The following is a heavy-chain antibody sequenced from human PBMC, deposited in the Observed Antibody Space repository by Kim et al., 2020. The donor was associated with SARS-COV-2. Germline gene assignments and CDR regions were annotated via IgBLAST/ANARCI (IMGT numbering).Heavy chain of an antibody. D-gene: IGHD6-13*01. V-gene: IGHV1-24*01. CDR1: GYTLTELS. CDR3: ARPGIAAAGTSRLRGHLHPFGY. Sequence: ASVKVSCKVSGYTLTELSMHWVRQAPGKGLEWMGGFDPEDGATLYAQKFQGRVTMTEDTSTDTAYMELSSLRSEDTAVYYCARPGIAAAGTSRLRGHLHPFGYWGQGTRVTVSS. CDR2: FDPEDGAT. J-gene: IGHJ4*02.